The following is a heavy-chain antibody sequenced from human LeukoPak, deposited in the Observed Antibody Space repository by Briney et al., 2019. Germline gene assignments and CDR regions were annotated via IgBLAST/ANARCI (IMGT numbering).Heavy chain of an antibody. V-gene: IGHV1-69*04. J-gene: IGHJ4*02. CDR1: GGTFSSYA. CDR3: AREPQDYDFWSGNDRVPNYYFDY. Sequence: GSSVKVSCKASGGTFSSYAISWVRRAPGQGLEWMGRIIPILGIANYAQKFQGRVTITADKSTSTAYMELSSLRSEDTAVYYCAREPQDYDFWSGNDRVPNYYFDYWGQGTLVTVSS. D-gene: IGHD3-3*01. CDR2: IIPILGIA.